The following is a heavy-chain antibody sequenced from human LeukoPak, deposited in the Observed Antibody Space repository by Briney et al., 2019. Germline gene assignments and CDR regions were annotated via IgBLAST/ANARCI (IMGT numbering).Heavy chain of an antibody. CDR1: GFTFSTFA. CDR3: VREAGHCSRTSCVKINWFDP. D-gene: IGHD2-2*01. CDR2: LSAGVT. J-gene: IGHJ5*02. V-gene: IGHV3-23*01. Sequence: GGALRHSCAASGFTFSTFAMSWVRQAPGMGREWVSALSAGVTHYPDSVEGRFSIFAADPENTVYLQINSLRAEDTAVYYCVREAGHCSRTSCVKINWFDPWGQGTLVTVSS.